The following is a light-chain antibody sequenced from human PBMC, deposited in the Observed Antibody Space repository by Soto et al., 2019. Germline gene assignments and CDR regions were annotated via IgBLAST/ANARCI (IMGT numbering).Light chain of an antibody. J-gene: IGLJ1*01. CDR1: SSDVGGYNS. V-gene: IGLV2-14*01. CDR2: DVT. CDR3: SSFKSSITYV. Sequence: QSVLTQPASVSGSPGQSITISCTGTSSDVGGYNSVSWYRQDPGKAPKLMIYDVTNRPSGVSNRFSGSKSGNTASLTISGLQAEDEADYHCSSFKSSITYVFGTGTKVTVL.